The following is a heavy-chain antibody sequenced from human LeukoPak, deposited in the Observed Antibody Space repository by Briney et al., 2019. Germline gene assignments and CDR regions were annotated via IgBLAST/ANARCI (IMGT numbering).Heavy chain of an antibody. CDR1: GGSISSSSYY. V-gene: IGHV4-39*07. CDR3: ARDLGIAAAWDYYYYGMDV. Sequence: SETLSLTCTVSGGSISSSSYYWGWIRQPPGKGLEWIGSIYYSGSTYYNPSLKSRVTISVDTSKNQFSLKLSSVTAADTAVYYCARDLGIAAAWDYYYYGMDVWGQGTTVTVSS. D-gene: IGHD6-13*01. CDR2: IYYSGST. J-gene: IGHJ6*02.